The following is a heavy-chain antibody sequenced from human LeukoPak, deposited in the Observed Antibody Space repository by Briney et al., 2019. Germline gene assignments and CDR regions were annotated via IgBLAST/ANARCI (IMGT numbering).Heavy chain of an antibody. J-gene: IGHJ4*02. CDR1: GGSISSSSYY. V-gene: IGHV4-39*07. Sequence: SETLSLTCTVSGGSISSSSYYWGWIRQPPGKGLEWIGSIYYSGSTYYNPSLKSRVTISVDTSKNQFSLKLSSVTAADTAVYYCARVGGVVPAAMPFDYWGQGTLVTVSS. CDR2: IYYSGST. D-gene: IGHD2-2*01. CDR3: ARVGGVVPAAMPFDY.